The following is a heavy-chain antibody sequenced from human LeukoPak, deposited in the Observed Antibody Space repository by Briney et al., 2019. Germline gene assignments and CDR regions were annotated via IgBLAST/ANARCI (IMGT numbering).Heavy chain of an antibody. J-gene: IGHJ4*02. CDR1: GFTFSSYA. D-gene: IGHD3-3*01. CDR2: ISYSGGST. CDR3: ARVLSGTYYFDY. Sequence: GGSLRLSCAASGFTFSSYAMSWVRQAPGKGLEWVSTISYSGGSTYYADSVKGRFTISRDNSKNALYLQMNSLRAEDTAVYYCARVLSGTYYFDYWGRGTLVTVSS. V-gene: IGHV3-23*01.